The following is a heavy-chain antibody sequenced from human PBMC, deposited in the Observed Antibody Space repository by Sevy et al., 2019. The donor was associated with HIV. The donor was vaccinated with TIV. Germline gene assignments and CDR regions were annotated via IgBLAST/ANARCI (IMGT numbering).Heavy chain of an antibody. CDR1: GNTLTEFA. CDR2: FDPEDDQT. V-gene: IGHV1-24*01. CDR3: ATTKDYYDSSAYPFDY. D-gene: IGHD3-22*01. J-gene: IGHJ4*02. Sequence: VSVKVSCKVSGNTLTEFAMHWVRQAPGKGLEWMGTFDPEDDQTIYAQNFQDRVTMTEDTSTDTAFMELSGLRSDDTAVYYCATTKDYYDSSAYPFDYWGQGTLVTVSS.